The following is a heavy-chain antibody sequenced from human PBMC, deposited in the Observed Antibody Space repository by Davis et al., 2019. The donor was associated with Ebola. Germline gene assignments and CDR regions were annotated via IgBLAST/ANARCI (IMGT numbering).Heavy chain of an antibody. CDR3: TSTNLNYDVWSTYIY. V-gene: IGHV3-73*01. D-gene: IGHD3-3*01. Sequence: GESLKISCAASGFTFSGSVIHWVRQASGKGLEWVGRIRSKANSYAKAYVASVKGRFTISRDDSKNTAYLQMNSLKTEDTAVYYCTSTNLNYDVWSTYIYWGQGTLVTVSS. CDR1: GFTFSGSV. CDR2: IRSKANSYAK. J-gene: IGHJ4*02.